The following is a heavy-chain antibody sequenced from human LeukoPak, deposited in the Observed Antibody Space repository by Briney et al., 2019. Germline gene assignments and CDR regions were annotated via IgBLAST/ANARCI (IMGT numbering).Heavy chain of an antibody. Sequence: GGSLRLSCAASGFTFSSYAMTWVRQAPGKGLEWVSTISATGGSTYYADSVKGRLTISRDNSKYTLYLQMNSLRAEDTAVYFCAKDSGTYYKAFDYWGQGTLVTVSS. CDR3: AKDSGTYYKAFDY. V-gene: IGHV3-23*01. D-gene: IGHD1-26*01. CDR2: ISATGGST. J-gene: IGHJ4*02. CDR1: GFTFSSYA.